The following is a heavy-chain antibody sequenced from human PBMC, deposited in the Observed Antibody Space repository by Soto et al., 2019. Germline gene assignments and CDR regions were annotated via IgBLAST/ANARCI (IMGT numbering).Heavy chain of an antibody. V-gene: IGHV3-23*01. CDR2: ISGSGGST. CDR1: GFTFSSYA. D-gene: IGHD2-2*01. Sequence: GGSLRLSCAASGFTFSSYAMSWVRQAPGKGLEWVSAISGSGGSTYYADSVKGRFTISRDNSKNTLYLQMNSLRAEDTAVFYCSKGGVVPAARDRIHYYGMDVWGQGTTVTVSS. CDR3: SKGGVVPAARDRIHYYGMDV. J-gene: IGHJ6*02.